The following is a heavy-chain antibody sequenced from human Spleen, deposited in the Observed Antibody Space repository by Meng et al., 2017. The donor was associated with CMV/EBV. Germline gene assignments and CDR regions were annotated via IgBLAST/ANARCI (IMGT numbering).Heavy chain of an antibody. CDR3: ARDLVPYSGSSYYFDY. Sequence: QGQLVQSGAEVKKPGASVKVSCKASGYTFTSYYMHWVRQAPGQGLEWMGIINPSGGSTSYAQKFQGRVTMTRDTSTSTVYMELSRLRSDDTAVYYCARDLVPYSGSSYYFDYWGQGTLVTVSS. D-gene: IGHD1-26*01. J-gene: IGHJ4*02. CDR1: GYTFTSYY. CDR2: INPSGGST. V-gene: IGHV1-46*01.